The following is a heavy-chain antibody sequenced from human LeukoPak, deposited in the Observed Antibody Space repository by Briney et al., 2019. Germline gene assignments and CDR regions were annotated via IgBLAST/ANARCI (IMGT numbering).Heavy chain of an antibody. J-gene: IGHJ4*02. CDR3: ARERTQYYYGSGDFDY. D-gene: IGHD3-10*01. Sequence: GGSLRLSCAASGFTVSSNYMSWVRQAPGKGLEWVSVIYSGGSTYYADSVKGRFTISRDNSMNTVYLQMNSLRAEDTATYYCARERTQYYYGSGDFDYWGQGTLVTVSS. V-gene: IGHV3-66*01. CDR2: IYSGGST. CDR1: GFTVSSNY.